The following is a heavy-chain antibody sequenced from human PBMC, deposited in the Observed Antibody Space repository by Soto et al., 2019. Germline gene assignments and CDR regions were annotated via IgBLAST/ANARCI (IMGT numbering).Heavy chain of an antibody. D-gene: IGHD3-16*02. CDR3: TTDYDCVWWSYRYYYYGMDD. V-gene: IGHV3-15*01. CDR2: IKSKTDGGTT. CDR1: GFTFSNAW. J-gene: IGHJ6*02. Sequence: GGSLRLSCAASGFTFSNAWMSWVRQAPGKGLEWVGRIKSKTDGGTTDYAAPVKGRFTISRYDSKNTLYLQMNSLKTEDTAVYYCTTDYDCVWWSYRYYYYGMDDWGQGTPVTVSS.